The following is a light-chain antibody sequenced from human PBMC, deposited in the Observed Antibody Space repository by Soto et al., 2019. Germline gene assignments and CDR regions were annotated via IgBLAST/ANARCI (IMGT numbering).Light chain of an antibody. J-gene: IGKJ4*01. V-gene: IGKV1-5*01. CDR3: LHYSTYPLT. CDR2: DAS. Sequence: DIQMTQAPSTLSASIGDRVIITCRASQSISHWLAWYQQKPGKAPKLLISDASILESGVPSRFSGSTSGTEFTLTISSLQPDDFATYYCLHYSTYPLTFGGGTRVDI. CDR1: QSISHW.